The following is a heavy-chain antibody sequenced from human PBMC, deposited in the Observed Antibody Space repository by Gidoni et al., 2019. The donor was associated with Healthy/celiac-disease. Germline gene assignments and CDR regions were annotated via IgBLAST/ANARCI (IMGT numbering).Heavy chain of an antibody. CDR1: GFPFRSYA. D-gene: IGHD1-26*01. CDR2: ISGSGGST. V-gene: IGHV3-23*01. Sequence: EVQLLESGGGLVQPGGSLRLSCAASGFPFRSYAMSWVRQAPGKGLEWVSAISGSGGSTYYADSVKGRFTNSRDNSKNTLYLQMNSLRAEDTAVYYCARGRGSYYYFDYWGQGTLVTVSS. J-gene: IGHJ4*02. CDR3: ARGRGSYYYFDY.